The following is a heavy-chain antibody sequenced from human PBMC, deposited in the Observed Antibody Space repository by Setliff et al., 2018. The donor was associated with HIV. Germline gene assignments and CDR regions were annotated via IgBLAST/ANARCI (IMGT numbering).Heavy chain of an antibody. Sequence: LRLSCAASGLTFSNYVMSWVRQTPGKGLEWVSVISSSGGRTYHADSVKGRFTISRDNSKNTLYLQMSSLRVEDTAVYYCVKVSRGTVVRGVILVGYFDYWGQGTLVTVSS. CDR1: GLTFSNYV. J-gene: IGHJ4*02. D-gene: IGHD3-10*02. V-gene: IGHV3-23*01. CDR2: ISSSGGRT. CDR3: VKVSRGTVVRGVILVGYFDY.